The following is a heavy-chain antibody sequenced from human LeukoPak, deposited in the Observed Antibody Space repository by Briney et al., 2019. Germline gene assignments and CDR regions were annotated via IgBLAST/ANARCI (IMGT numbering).Heavy chain of an antibody. J-gene: IGHJ5*02. CDR1: GFSFTSYA. CDR3: AKDRSVHGKNWFDP. D-gene: IGHD1-1*01. CDR2: VSRSGGAT. Sequence: PGGSLRLSCAASGFSFTSYAMSWVRQAQGKGLEWVSAVSRSGGATYYADSVKGRFTISRDNSKNTLYLQMNSLRAEDTAVYYCAKDRSVHGKNWFDPWGQGTLVTVSS. V-gene: IGHV3-23*01.